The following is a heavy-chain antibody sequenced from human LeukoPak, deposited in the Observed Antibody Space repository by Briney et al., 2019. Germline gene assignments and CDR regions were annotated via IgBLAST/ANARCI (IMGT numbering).Heavy chain of an antibody. CDR2: IYTSGST. V-gene: IGHV4-4*09. J-gene: IGHJ6*03. Sequence: SETLSLTCTVPGGSISSYYWSWIRQPPGKGLEWIGYIYTSGSTNYNPSLKSRVTISVDTSKNQFSLKLSSVTAADTAVYYCAVGVATSPLPGYYYMDVWGKGTTVTVSS. CDR1: GGSISSYY. CDR3: AVGVATSPLPGYYYMDV. D-gene: IGHD5-12*01.